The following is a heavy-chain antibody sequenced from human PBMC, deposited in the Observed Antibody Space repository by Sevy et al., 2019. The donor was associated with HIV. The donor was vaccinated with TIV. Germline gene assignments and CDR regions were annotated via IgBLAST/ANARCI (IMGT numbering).Heavy chain of an antibody. Sequence: GGSMRLSCAASGFTFSSYSMNWVRQAPGKGLEWVSSISDSSNYIYYADSVKGRFTISRDNAKNSLYLQMNSLRAEDTDVYYCARRYCSLTSCYMHDAFDIWGQGTMVTVSS. CDR2: ISDSSNYI. CDR1: GFTFSSYS. D-gene: IGHD2-2*02. J-gene: IGHJ3*02. V-gene: IGHV3-21*01. CDR3: ARRYCSLTSCYMHDAFDI.